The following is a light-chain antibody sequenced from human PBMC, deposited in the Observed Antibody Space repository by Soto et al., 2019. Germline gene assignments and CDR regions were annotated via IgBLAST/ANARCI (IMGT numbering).Light chain of an antibody. CDR1: QSISNS. V-gene: IGKV1-39*01. CDR3: QQSYSTPRD. Sequence: DIQMTQSPSSLSASVGDRVTITCLASQSISNSLNWYQQKPGRAPKLLIYAASRLQSGVPSRFSGSGSGTDFILTISSLQPEDFATYYCQQSYSTPRDFGQGTRLEIK. CDR2: AAS. J-gene: IGKJ5*01.